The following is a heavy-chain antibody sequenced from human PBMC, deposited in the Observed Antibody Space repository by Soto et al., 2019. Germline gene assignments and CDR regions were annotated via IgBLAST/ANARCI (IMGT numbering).Heavy chain of an antibody. V-gene: IGHV3-33*01. Sequence: GGSLRLSCAASGFTFSSYGMHWVRQAPGKGLEWVAVIWYDGSNKYYADSVKGRFTISRDNSKNTLYLQMNSLRAEDTAVYYCARAGSRGITIFGVAVYYYGMDVWGQGTTVTVSS. J-gene: IGHJ6*02. CDR2: IWYDGSNK. CDR3: ARAGSRGITIFGVAVYYYGMDV. D-gene: IGHD3-3*01. CDR1: GFTFSSYG.